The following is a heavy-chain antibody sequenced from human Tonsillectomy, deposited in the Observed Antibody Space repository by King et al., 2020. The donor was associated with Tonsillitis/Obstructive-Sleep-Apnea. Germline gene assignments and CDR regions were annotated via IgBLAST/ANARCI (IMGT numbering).Heavy chain of an antibody. CDR3: ARSTMFGVVITPLYFDY. CDR1: GGSFSGYY. CDR2: INHSGSS. D-gene: IGHD3-3*01. Sequence: VQLQQWGAGLLKPSETLSLTCAVYGGSFSGYYWSWIRQPPGKGLEWIGEINHSGSSNYNPSLESRVTMSVDTSKNQFSHNLSSVTAADTAVYYCARSTMFGVVITPLYFDYWGQGTLVTVSS. V-gene: IGHV4-34*01. J-gene: IGHJ4*02.